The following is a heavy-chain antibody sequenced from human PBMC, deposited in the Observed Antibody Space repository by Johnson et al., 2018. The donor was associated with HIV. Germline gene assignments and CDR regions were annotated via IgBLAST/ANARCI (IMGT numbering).Heavy chain of an antibody. D-gene: IGHD5-12*01. CDR1: GFTFSNAW. V-gene: IGHV3-15*01. CDR2: IKSKTDGGTT. Sequence: VQLVESGGGLVQPGGSLRLSCVASGFTFSNAWMSWVRQAPGKGLEWVGRIKSKTDGGTTAYAAPVKGRFTISRDDSKNTLYLQMNSLKTEDTAVYYCTTGLSSGKGAFDIWGQGTMVTVSS. CDR3: TTGLSSGKGAFDI. J-gene: IGHJ3*02.